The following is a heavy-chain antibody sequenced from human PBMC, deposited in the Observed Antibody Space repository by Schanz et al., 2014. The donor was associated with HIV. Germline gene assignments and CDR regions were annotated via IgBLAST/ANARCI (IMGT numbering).Heavy chain of an antibody. CDR1: GFTFDDYA. D-gene: IGHD2-21*02. V-gene: IGHV3-9*01. J-gene: IGHJ6*02. CDR2: ISWNGITI. CDR3: AQDPLRKGYYYAAMHI. Sequence: EVQLVESGGNLVQPGRSLRLSCAASGFTFDDYAMHWVRQAPGKGLEWVSGISWNGITIGYADSVKGRFTISRDNAKNSLYLQMNNLTAEDTALYYCAQDPLRKGYYYAAMHIWGQGTTVTVSS.